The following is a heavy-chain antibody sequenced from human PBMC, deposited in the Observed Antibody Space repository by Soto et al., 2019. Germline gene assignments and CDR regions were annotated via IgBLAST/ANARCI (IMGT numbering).Heavy chain of an antibody. CDR2: VHHPGTS. Sequence: QVALQQWGAGLLKPSQTLSLTCAVYGESFNDYFWTWIRQSPGGGLEWLVEVHHPGTSYYNPSLKHRLAVSVDTSRNQFSLNLTSLTAADTATYYCARRKDSSRYFYGMDVWGQGTTVVVSS. J-gene: IGHJ6*02. CDR3: ARRKDSSRYFYGMDV. CDR1: GESFNDYF. V-gene: IGHV4-34*02. D-gene: IGHD6-13*01.